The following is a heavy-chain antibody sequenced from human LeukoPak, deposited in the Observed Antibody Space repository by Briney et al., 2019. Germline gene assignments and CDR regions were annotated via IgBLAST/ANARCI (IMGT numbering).Heavy chain of an antibody. Sequence: GGSLRLSCAASGFTFSNYVMSWVRQAPGKGLEWVSYISSSSSTIYYADSVKGRFTISRDSAKNSLYLQMNSLRDEDTAVYYCARAYYYDSRGYYPQYYFDYWGQGTLVTVSS. CDR1: GFTFSNYV. V-gene: IGHV3-48*02. CDR3: ARAYYYDSRGYYPQYYFDY. D-gene: IGHD3-22*01. J-gene: IGHJ4*02. CDR2: ISSSSSTI.